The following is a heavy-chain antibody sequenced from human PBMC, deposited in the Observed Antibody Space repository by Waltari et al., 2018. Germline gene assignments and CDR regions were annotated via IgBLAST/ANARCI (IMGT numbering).Heavy chain of an antibody. CDR3: AKGGRYCYRTDEGWFDP. Sequence: QVQLQESGPGLVKPSETLSLTCAVSGYSISSGYYWGWIRQPPGKGLEWIGEINKSGSSDDYPSVKSRVTVSVDRCKDWISQRRSCVTAAGTAVYYCAKGGRYCYRTDEGWFDPWGQGTLVTVSS. CDR2: INKSGSS. J-gene: IGHJ5*02. D-gene: IGHD2-21*01. V-gene: IGHV4-38-2*01. CDR1: GYSISSGYY.